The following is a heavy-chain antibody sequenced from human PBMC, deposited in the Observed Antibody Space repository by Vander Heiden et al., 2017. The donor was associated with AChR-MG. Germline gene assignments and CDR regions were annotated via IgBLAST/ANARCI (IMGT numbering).Heavy chain of an antibody. D-gene: IGHD1-26*01. CDR3: TRQSAWELLNYFDY. Sequence: EVQLVESGGGLVKPGRSLRLSCTASGFTFGYYAMAWFRQAPGKGREWVGFIRSKAYGGTTEYAAAVKGIFTISRDDSKSSAYLQMNSLQTEDTAVYYCTRQSAWELLNYFDYWGQGTLVTVSS. CDR1: GFTFGYYA. CDR2: IRSKAYGGTT. J-gene: IGHJ4*02. V-gene: IGHV3-49*05.